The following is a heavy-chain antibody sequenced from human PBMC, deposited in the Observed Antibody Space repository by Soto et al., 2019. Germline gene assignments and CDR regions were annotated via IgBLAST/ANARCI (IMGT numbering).Heavy chain of an antibody. CDR2: IYYSGST. J-gene: IGHJ5*02. Sequence: SETLCLTCTVSGGSISSYYWSWIRQPPGKGLEWIGYIYYSGSTNYNPSLKSRVTISVDTSKNQFSLKLSSVTAADTAVYYCARYVLDTWNYHWFDPWGQGTLVTVSS. D-gene: IGHD1-7*01. V-gene: IGHV4-59*01. CDR3: ARYVLDTWNYHWFDP. CDR1: GGSISSYY.